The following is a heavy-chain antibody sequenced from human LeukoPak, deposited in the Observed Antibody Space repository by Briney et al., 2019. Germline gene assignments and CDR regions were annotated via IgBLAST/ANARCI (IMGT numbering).Heavy chain of an antibody. CDR3: AILRSPSQFDY. Sequence: PSETLSLTCAVYGGSFSGYYWSWIRQPPGKGLEWIGEINHSGSTNYNPSLKSRVTISVDTSKNQFSLKLSSVTAADTAVYYCAILRSPSQFDYWGQGTLVTVSS. CDR1: GGSFSGYY. D-gene: IGHD3-16*01. V-gene: IGHV4-34*01. CDR2: INHSGST. J-gene: IGHJ4*02.